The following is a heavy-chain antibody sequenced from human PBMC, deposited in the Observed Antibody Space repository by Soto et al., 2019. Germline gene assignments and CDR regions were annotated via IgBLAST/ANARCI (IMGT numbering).Heavy chain of an antibody. Sequence: EVQLVESGGALVQPGGSLRLSCAASRFTFSSYWMHWVRQAPGKGLVWVSRIKGDGSTTTYADSLKGRFIISRDNAKNMLYLQMHSLTAEDTAVYYCARPRYDGSGTPFDHWGQGTLVTVSS. J-gene: IGHJ4*02. CDR1: RFTFSSYW. CDR2: IKGDGSTT. V-gene: IGHV3-74*01. CDR3: ARPRYDGSGTPFDH. D-gene: IGHD3-22*01.